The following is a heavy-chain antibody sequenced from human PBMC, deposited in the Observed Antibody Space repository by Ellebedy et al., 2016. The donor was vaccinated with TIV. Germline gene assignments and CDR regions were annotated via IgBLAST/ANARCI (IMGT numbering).Heavy chain of an antibody. J-gene: IGHJ3*02. Sequence: MPSETLSLTCTVSGGSISSSSYYWGWIRLPPGKGLEWIGIIYYSGSTYYNPSLQSRVTISVDTSKNQFSLRLNSVTAADTAVYYCARFVRATKAFDIWGQGTMVTVSS. V-gene: IGHV4-39*07. CDR3: ARFVRATKAFDI. D-gene: IGHD5-12*01. CDR1: GGSISSSSYY. CDR2: IYYSGST.